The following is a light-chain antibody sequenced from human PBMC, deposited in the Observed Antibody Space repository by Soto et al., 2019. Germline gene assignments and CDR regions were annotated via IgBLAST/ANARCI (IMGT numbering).Light chain of an antibody. V-gene: IGKV3D-15*01. CDR3: QQSHDWPPWT. J-gene: IGKJ1*01. CDR1: QSVRSN. Sequence: EMVLTQSPGTLSLSPGGRATLSCRASQSVRSNYLAWYQQKPGQAPRLLIYGASIRATGIPDRFSGGGSGTEFTLTISSLQSEDFAVYYCQQSHDWPPWTFGQGTKVDIK. CDR2: GAS.